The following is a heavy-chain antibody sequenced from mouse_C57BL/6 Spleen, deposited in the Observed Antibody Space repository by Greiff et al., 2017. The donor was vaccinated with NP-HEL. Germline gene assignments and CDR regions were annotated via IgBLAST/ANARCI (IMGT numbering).Heavy chain of an antibody. CDR3: TRSPYDYERTWFAY. Sequence: EVKLVESGGGLVQPGGSMKLSCAASGFTFSDAWMDWVRQSPEKGLEWVAEIRNKANNHATYYAESVKGRFTISRDDSKSSVYLQMNSLRAEDTGIYYCTRSPYDYERTWFAYWGQGTLVTVSA. CDR2: IRNKANNHAT. J-gene: IGHJ3*01. CDR1: GFTFSDAW. V-gene: IGHV6-6*01. D-gene: IGHD2-4*01.